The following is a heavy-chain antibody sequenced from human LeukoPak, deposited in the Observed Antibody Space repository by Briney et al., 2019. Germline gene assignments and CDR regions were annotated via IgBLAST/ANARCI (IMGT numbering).Heavy chain of an antibody. V-gene: IGHV4-34*01. CDR2: INHSGST. Sequence: SXXXXPXGKGLEWIGEINHSGSTNYNPSLKSRVTISVDTSKNQFSLKLSSVTAADTAVYYCARGGYSSSSYYFDYWGQGTLVTVSS. J-gene: IGHJ4*02. CDR3: ARGGYSSSSYYFDY. D-gene: IGHD6-13*01.